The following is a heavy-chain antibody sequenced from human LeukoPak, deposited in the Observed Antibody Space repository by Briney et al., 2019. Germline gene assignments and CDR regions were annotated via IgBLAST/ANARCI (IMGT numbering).Heavy chain of an antibody. CDR1: GYSFTSYW. D-gene: IGHD2-2*01. CDR3: ASSYCSSTSCSEGFDY. Sequence: GESLKISCKGSGYSFTSYWIGWVRQMPGKGLEWMGIIYPGDSDIRYSPSFQGQVPISADKSISTAYLQWSSLKASDTAMYYCASSYCSSTSCSEGFDYWGQGTLVTVSS. V-gene: IGHV5-51*01. J-gene: IGHJ4*02. CDR2: IYPGDSDI.